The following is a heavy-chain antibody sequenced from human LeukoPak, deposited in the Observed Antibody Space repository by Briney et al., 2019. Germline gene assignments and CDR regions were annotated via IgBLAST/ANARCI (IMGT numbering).Heavy chain of an antibody. CDR1: GGSISSYY. D-gene: IGHD4-17*01. CDR3: ASLGDYGDYYLIDY. CDR2: IYTSGST. V-gene: IGHV4-4*07. J-gene: IGHJ4*02. Sequence: HPSETLCLTCTVSGGSISSYYWSWIRQPAGKGLEWIGRIYTSGSTNYNPSLKSRVTMSVDTSKNQFSLKLSSVTAADTAVYYCASLGDYGDYYLIDYWGQGTLVTVSS.